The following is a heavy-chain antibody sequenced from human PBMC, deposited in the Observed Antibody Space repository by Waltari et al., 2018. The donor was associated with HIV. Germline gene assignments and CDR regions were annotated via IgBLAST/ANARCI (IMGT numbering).Heavy chain of an antibody. Sequence: QVKLVESGGGVVQPGRSLRLSCAASGFTFSNYGVPWVRQAPGKGLEWVAVISYDGSNKYYADSVKGRFTISRDNSKNTLYLQMNSLRAEDTAVYYCAKCPYRTMLKGYYFDNWGQGTLVTVSS. J-gene: IGHJ4*02. D-gene: IGHD2-8*01. V-gene: IGHV3-30*18. CDR1: GFTFSNYG. CDR2: ISYDGSNK. CDR3: AKCPYRTMLKGYYFDN.